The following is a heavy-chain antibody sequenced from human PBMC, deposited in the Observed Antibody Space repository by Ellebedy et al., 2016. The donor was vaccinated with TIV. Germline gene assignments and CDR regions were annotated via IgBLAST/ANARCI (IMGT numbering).Heavy chain of an antibody. CDR1: GFTFSSFA. D-gene: IGHD2-2*02. V-gene: IGHV3-64D*06. J-gene: IGHJ4*02. Sequence: PGGSLRLSCSASGFTFSSFALHWDRQAPGKGLKHVSAINADGDTYFADSVKGRFTISRDNSKNTLYLQMSSLTTEDTAVYYCVKDLSNTGSYIRPFDYWGQGTLVTVSS. CDR2: INADGDT. CDR3: VKDLSNTGSYIRPFDY.